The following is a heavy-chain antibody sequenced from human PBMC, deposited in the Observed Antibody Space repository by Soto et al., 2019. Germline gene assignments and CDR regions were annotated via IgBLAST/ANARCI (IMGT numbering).Heavy chain of an antibody. D-gene: IGHD3-16*01. CDR2: IHYSGST. V-gene: IGHV4-59*11. CDR3: TVGGAGHPFDY. CDR1: GVSITSHY. J-gene: IGHJ4*02. Sequence: QVQLQESGPGLVKPSETLSLTCTVSGVSITSHYWTWIRQPPGKGREWIGNIHYSGSTNYSPSLKGRVIISVDTSENQSPLKLSSVTTADTAVYYCTVGGAGHPFDYWGQGTLVTVSS.